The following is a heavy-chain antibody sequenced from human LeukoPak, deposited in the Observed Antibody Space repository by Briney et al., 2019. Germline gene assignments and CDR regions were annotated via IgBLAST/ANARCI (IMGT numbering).Heavy chain of an antibody. V-gene: IGHV4-59*01. J-gene: IGHJ3*02. D-gene: IGHD2-2*01. Sequence: PSETLSLTCTVSGGSISSYYWSWIRQPPGKGLEWIGYIYYSGSTNYNPSLKSRVTISVDTSKNQFSLKLSSVTAADTAVYYCARHCSSTSCYAFDIWGQGAMVTVSS. CDR2: IYYSGST. CDR3: ARHCSSTSCYAFDI. CDR1: GGSISSYY.